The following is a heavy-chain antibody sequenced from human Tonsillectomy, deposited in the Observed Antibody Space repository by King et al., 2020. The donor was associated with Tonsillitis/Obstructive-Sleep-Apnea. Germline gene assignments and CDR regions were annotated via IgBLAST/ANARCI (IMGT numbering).Heavy chain of an antibody. CDR2: ISYDGSNK. Sequence: VQLVESGGGVVQPGRSLRLSCAASGFTFCSYGMHWVRQAPGKGLEWVAVISYDGSNKYYADSVKGRFTISRDNSKNTLYLQMNSLRAEDTAVYYCAKIRARRQGDYYSGMDVWGEGTTVTVSS. CDR3: AKIRARRQGDYYSGMDV. CDR1: GFTFCSYG. V-gene: IGHV3-30*18. J-gene: IGHJ6*04.